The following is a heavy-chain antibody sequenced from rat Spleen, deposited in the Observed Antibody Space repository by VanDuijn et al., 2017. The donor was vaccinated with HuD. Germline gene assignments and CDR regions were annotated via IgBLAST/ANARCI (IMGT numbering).Heavy chain of an antibody. CDR2: ISYDGSST. V-gene: IGHV5-29*01. Sequence: EVQLVESGGGLVQSGRSLKLSCAASGFTFSNYGMAWVRQAPTKGLEWVATISYDGSSTYYRDSVKGRFTVSRDNAKSILYLQMDSLRSEDTATYYCARHEYYDGSYYHYFDYWGQGVMVTVSS. CDR1: GFTFSNYG. J-gene: IGHJ2*01. CDR3: ARHEYYDGSYYHYFDY. D-gene: IGHD1-12*02.